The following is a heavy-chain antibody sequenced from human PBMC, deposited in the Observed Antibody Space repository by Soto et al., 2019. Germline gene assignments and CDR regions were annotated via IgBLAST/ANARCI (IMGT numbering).Heavy chain of an antibody. CDR3: ARHYSAMGV. Sequence: GGDLIQPGGSLRLSCAASGFTVSSDSLTWVRQAPGKGLEWISIIYSDNNTDYADSVKGRFSIYRDTSKNILYLQMNSLRAEDTAEYYCARHYSAMGVWGQGTTVTVSS. CDR1: GFTVSSDS. V-gene: IGHV3-53*01. CDR2: IYSDNNT. J-gene: IGHJ6*02.